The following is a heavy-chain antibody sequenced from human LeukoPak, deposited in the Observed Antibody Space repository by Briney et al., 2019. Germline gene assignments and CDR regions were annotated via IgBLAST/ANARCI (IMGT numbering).Heavy chain of an antibody. Sequence: GGSLRLSCAASGFTFDDYAMHWVRQAPGKGLEWLSYISSSTNTIYYADSVKGRFTISRDNAKNSLYLQMNGLGAEDTAVYYCAKGRYSTSFGGGYFDYWGQGILVTVSS. V-gene: IGHV3-48*04. CDR2: ISSSTNTI. D-gene: IGHD5-12*01. J-gene: IGHJ4*02. CDR1: GFTFDDYA. CDR3: AKGRYSTSFGGGYFDY.